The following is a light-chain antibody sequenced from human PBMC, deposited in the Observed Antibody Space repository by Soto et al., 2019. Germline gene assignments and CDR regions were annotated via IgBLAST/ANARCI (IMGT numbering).Light chain of an antibody. J-gene: IGLJ1*01. CDR1: GSDVRGNKY. CDR3: SAFTGTTYV. Sequence: QSALTQPASMSGSPGQSITISCTGTGSDVRGNKYVSWYQHYPGKPPKLMISDVSNRPSGVSDRFSGSKSGDTASLTISGLQAEDEADYSCSAFTGTTYVFGTGTKVTVL. CDR2: DVS. V-gene: IGLV2-14*03.